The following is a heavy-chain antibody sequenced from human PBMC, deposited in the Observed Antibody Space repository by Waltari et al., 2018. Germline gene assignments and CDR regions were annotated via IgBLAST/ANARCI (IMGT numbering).Heavy chain of an antibody. D-gene: IGHD5-12*01. CDR2: CHPEDVET. J-gene: IGHJ3*02. CDR1: GYTLTELS. V-gene: IGHV1-24*01. CDR3: AIHKWIDAFDI. Sequence: QVQLVQSGAEVKKPGASVKVSCKVSGYTLTELSMHWVRQAPGKGLEWMGGCHPEDVETIYSQKCQCRVTMTEDTSTDTAYMELSSLRSEDTAVYYCAIHKWIDAFDIWGQGTMVTVSS.